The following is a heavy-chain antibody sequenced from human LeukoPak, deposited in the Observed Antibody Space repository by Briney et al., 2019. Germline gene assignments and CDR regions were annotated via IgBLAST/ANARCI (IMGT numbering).Heavy chain of an antibody. J-gene: IGHJ6*03. V-gene: IGHV1-18*01. D-gene: IGHD6-13*01. CDR2: ISAYNGNT. CDR1: GYTFTSYG. Sequence: WASVKVSCKASGYTFTSYGISWVRQAPGQGLEWMGWISAYNGNTNYAQKLQGRVTMTTDTSTSTAYMELRSLRSDDTAVYYCARERIAAAGSDYYYYYMDVWGKGTTVTISS. CDR3: ARERIAAAGSDYYYYYMDV.